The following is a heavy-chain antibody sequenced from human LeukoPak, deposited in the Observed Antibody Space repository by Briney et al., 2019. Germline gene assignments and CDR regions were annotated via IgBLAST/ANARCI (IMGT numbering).Heavy chain of an antibody. CDR3: AELGITMIGGV. D-gene: IGHD3-10*02. CDR2: ISGSGGST. J-gene: IGHJ6*04. CDR1: GFTFSSYG. V-gene: IGHV3-23*01. Sequence: GGSLRLSCAAPGFTFSSYGMSWVRQAPGKGLEWVSVISGSGGSTYYADTVKGRFTISRDNAKNSLYLQMNSLRAEDTAVYYCAELGITMIGGVWGKGTTVTISS.